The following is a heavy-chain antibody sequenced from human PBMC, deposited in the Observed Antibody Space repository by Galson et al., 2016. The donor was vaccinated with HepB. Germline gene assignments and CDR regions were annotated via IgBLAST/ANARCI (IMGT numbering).Heavy chain of an antibody. V-gene: IGHV1-2*06. D-gene: IGHD3-3*01. Sequence: SVKVSCKASGYTFTGYYMHWVRQAPGQGLEWMGRINPNSGGTHYSQRFQGRVTMTRDSSISTGYMELSGLRSDDTAVYYCARAWYYDFWSGYYLDFWGQGTLVTVSS. J-gene: IGHJ4*02. CDR3: ARAWYYDFWSGYYLDF. CDR1: GYTFTGYY. CDR2: INPNSGGT.